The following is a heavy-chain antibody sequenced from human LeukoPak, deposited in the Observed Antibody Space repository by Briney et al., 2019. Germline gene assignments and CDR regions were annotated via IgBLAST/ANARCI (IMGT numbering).Heavy chain of an antibody. V-gene: IGHV3-21*01. CDR2: ISSSSSYI. CDR3: ARDRKWLQSETRAFDY. CDR1: GFTFSSYS. J-gene: IGHJ4*02. D-gene: IGHD5-24*01. Sequence: GGSLRLSCAASGFTFSSYSMNWVRQAPGKGLEWVSSISSSSSYIYYADSVKGRFTISRDNAKNSLYLQMNSLRAEDTAVYYCARDRKWLQSETRAFDYWGQGTLVTVSS.